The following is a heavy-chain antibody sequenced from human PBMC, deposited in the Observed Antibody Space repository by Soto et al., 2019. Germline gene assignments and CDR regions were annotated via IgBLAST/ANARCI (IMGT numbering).Heavy chain of an antibody. CDR3: ATYTACAKYYLDF. D-gene: IGHD2-21*02. CDR2: IYPSGTI. Sequence: PSETLSLTCAVSGVSITTTGYSWSWIRQPPGKGLEWIGYIYPSGTIFYNPSLNSRVTISIDTSNNQFSLRLSSVSAADTAVHFCATYTACAKYYLDFWGRGALVTVSS. J-gene: IGHJ4*02. CDR1: GVSITTTGYS. V-gene: IGHV4-30-2*01.